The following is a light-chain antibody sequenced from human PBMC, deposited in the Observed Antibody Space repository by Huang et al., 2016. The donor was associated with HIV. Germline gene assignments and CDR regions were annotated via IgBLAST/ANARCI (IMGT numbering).Light chain of an antibody. J-gene: IGKJ5*01. CDR3: QQSYSALSS. Sequence: IQLTQSPTSLSASIGDRVSIACRASQNINTYLNWYQQKPGKAPKLVIASASPLHSGVPSGFSGSGSGTDFTLAIRGLQLDDFATYYCQQSYSALSSFGPGTRL. CDR1: QNINTY. V-gene: IGKV1-39*01. CDR2: SAS.